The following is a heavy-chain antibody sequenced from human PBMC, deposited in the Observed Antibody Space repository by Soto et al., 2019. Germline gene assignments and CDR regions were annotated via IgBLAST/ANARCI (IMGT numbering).Heavy chain of an antibody. CDR1: GFTFSDYY. V-gene: IGHV3-11*01. D-gene: IGHD3-10*01. CDR2: TSVDGVDR. CDR3: ARPNGESMRDYHGMDV. Sequence: QVQLVESGGGLVKPGGSLTLSCVASGFTFSDYYMAWIRQTPGKGLEWVSYTSVDGVDRFYADPVKGRFTISRDNARKSLSLQMNSLRDEDTAVYYCARPNGESMRDYHGMDVWGQGTTVIVSS. J-gene: IGHJ6*02.